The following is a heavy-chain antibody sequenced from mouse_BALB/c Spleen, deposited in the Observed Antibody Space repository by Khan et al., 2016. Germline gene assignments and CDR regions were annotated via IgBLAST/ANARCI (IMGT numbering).Heavy chain of an antibody. J-gene: IGHJ3*01. Sequence: EVQLQESGPGLVKPSQSLSLTCSVTGYSISSGYYWNWIRQFPGNKLEWMGYISYDGSNNYHPSLKNRISITRDTSKNQFFLKLKSVTTEDTATYYCATYGNYEGFAYWGQGTLVTVSA. CDR2: ISYDGSN. CDR1: GYSISSGYY. CDR3: ATYGNYEGFAY. D-gene: IGHD2-1*01. V-gene: IGHV3-6*02.